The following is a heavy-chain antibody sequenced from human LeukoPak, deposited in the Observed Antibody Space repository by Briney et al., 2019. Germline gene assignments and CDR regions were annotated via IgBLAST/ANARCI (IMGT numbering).Heavy chain of an antibody. D-gene: IGHD5-18*01. V-gene: IGHV1-58*01. CDR3: AAAHSYELPDY. J-gene: IGHJ4*02. Sequence: GTSVKVSCKASGFTFTSSAVQCVRQARGQRLGWIGWIVVGSGNTNYAQKFQERVTITRDMSTSTAYMELSSLRSEDTAVYYCAAAHSYELPDYWGQGTLVTVSS. CDR1: GFTFTSSA. CDR2: IVVGSGNT.